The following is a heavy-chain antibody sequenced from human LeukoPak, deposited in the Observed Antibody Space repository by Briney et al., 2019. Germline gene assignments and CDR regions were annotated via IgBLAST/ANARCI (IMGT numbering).Heavy chain of an antibody. J-gene: IGHJ4*02. V-gene: IGHV4-59*01. CDR3: ARGPYGWIYYFDY. CDR2: IYYSGST. CDR1: GGSISSYY. D-gene: IGHD4-17*01. Sequence: SETLSLTCTVSGGSISSYYWSWIRQPPGKGLEWIGYIYYSGSTNYNPSLKSRVTISVDTSKNQFSLKLSSVTAADTAVYYCARGPYGWIYYFDYWGQGTLVTVSS.